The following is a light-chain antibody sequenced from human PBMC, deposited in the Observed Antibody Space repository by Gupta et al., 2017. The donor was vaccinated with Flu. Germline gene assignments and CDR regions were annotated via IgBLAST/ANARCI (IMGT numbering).Light chain of an antibody. J-gene: IGKJ2*01. V-gene: IGKV3-11*01. CDR3: QNRSKWPAYT. Sequence: EIVLTQSPATLSLSPGERATLSCRASQSVGTYLAWHQQKPGQTHRLLIYDASNRATGPPGRFSGSSCGTDFTLTSSIRDPEDFAVYYCQNRSKWPAYTFGQGTRLEI. CDR2: DAS. CDR1: QSVGTY.